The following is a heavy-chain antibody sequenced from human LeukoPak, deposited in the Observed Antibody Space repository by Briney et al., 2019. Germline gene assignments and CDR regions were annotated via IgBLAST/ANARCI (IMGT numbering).Heavy chain of an antibody. V-gene: IGHV4-4*07. CDR3: ARERVGYDTSGRGPRFDY. CDR2: IYSSSGSA. J-gene: IGHJ4*02. Sequence: SETLSLTCTVAGGSISNYYWSWIRQPAGKGLEWIGRIYSSSGSANYNLSLPSRITISVDMSKNQFSLKLSSVTAADTAVYYCARERVGYDTSGRGPRFDYWGQGTLVTVSS. CDR1: GGSISNYY. D-gene: IGHD3-22*01.